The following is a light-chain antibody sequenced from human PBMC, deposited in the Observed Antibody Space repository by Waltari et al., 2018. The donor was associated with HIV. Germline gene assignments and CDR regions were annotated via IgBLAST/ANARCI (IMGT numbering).Light chain of an antibody. CDR3: NSRDSSGNRLVV. Sequence: SSEVTQDPTVSVALGQTVRITCLGDSLSNYFTTWYQQKPGQAPVLVIYGENNRPSGIPDRFSGATSGNTASLIITGAQAEDEAEYYCNSRDSSGNRLVVFGGGTKLTVL. CDR1: SLSNYF. V-gene: IGLV3-19*01. CDR2: GEN. J-gene: IGLJ2*01.